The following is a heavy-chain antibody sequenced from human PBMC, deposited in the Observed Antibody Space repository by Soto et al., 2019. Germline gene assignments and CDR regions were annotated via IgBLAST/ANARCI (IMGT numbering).Heavy chain of an antibody. CDR2: IYYSGST. J-gene: IGHJ4*02. D-gene: IGHD1-7*01. V-gene: IGHV4-59*01. CDR1: GGSISSYY. CDR3: ARGDSELELPVHFDY. Sequence: SETLSLTCTVSGGSISSYYWSWIRQPPGKGLEWIGYIYYSGSTNYNPSLKSRVTISVDTSKNQFSLKLSSVTAADTAVYYCARGDSELELPVHFDYWGQGTLVTVSS.